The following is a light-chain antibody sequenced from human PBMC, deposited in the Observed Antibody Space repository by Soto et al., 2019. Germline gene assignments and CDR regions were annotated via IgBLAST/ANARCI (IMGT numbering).Light chain of an antibody. V-gene: IGLV2-14*01. CDR2: EVS. CDR1: ISDVGYYDF. CDR3: SSYSGSTAFYV. J-gene: IGLJ1*01. Sequence: QSALTQPASVSGSPGQSITISCTGTISDVGYYDFVSWYQQHPGKAPKLIIYEVSNRPSGLSDRFSASKSGNTASLTISGLQAEDEADYHCSSYSGSTAFYVFGTGTKVTVL.